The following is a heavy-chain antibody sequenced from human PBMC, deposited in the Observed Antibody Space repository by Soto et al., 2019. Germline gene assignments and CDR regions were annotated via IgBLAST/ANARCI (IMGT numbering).Heavy chain of an antibody. V-gene: IGHV3-23*01. CDR1: GFTFSSYV. CDR2: ISGSGTNT. J-gene: IGHJ4*02. Sequence: EVRLLESGGGLIQPGGSLRLSCAASGFTFSSYVMSWVRQAPGTGLEWVSGISGSGTNTYYADSVKGRFTISRDNSKNTLHLQMPSLRAEDTAEYYCAKYNSPYSGYNSFDYWGEGTRVTVSS. CDR3: AKYNSPYSGYNSFDY. D-gene: IGHD5-12*01.